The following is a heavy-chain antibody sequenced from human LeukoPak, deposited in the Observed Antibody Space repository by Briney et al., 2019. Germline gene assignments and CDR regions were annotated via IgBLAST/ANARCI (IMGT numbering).Heavy chain of an antibody. CDR2: IKSKSDGGTA. D-gene: IGHD3-3*01. V-gene: IGHV3-15*01. Sequence: PGGSLRLSCAASGFTFNTAWLSCFRHAPGKRLERVGRIKSKSDGGTAEYTAPVRGRFIISRDDSRNMMYLQMNSLRTEYTAVYYCTTGSIFGVVTYAEDYWGQGTLVTVSS. CDR3: TTGSIFGVVTYAEDY. J-gene: IGHJ4*02. CDR1: GFTFNTAW.